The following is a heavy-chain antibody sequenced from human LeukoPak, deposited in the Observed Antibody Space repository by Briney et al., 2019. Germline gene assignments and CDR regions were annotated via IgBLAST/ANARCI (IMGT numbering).Heavy chain of an antibody. Sequence: GGCLRVSCAASGYTFSLYATSWVRQAPGKGLEWVSYINDDSRDIHYADSVKGRFTISRDNARNTLHLQLSSLRAEATAVYYCARDTFQPGLIDSWGQGTLVIVSS. D-gene: IGHD2-2*01. CDR2: INDDSRDI. J-gene: IGHJ4*02. CDR3: ARDTFQPGLIDS. CDR1: GYTFSLYA. V-gene: IGHV3-21*05.